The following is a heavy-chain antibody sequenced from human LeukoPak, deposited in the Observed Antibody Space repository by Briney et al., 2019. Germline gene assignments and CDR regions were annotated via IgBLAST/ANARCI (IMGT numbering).Heavy chain of an antibody. J-gene: IGHJ3*02. CDR2: MNPNSGNT. V-gene: IGHV1-8*01. Sequence: GASVKDSCKASVYTFTSYDINWVRQATGQGLEWMGWMNPNSGNTGYAQKFQGRVTMTRNTSISTAYMELSSLRSEDTAVYYCARGYSGLDAFDIWGQGTMVTVSS. CDR1: VYTFTSYD. CDR3: ARGYSGLDAFDI. D-gene: IGHD1-26*01.